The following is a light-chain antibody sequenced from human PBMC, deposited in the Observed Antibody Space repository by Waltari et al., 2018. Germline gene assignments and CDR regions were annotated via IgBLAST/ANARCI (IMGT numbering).Light chain of an antibody. J-gene: IGKJ4*01. CDR2: GAS. V-gene: IGKV3-20*01. CDR1: QSVSSSY. Sequence: EIVLTQSPGTLSLSPGERATLSCRASQSVSSSYFACYQQKPGQAPRLLIYGASSRATGIPDRFSGRGSGTDFTLTISRLEPEDFAVYYCQQYGSSPLTFGGGTKVEIK. CDR3: QQYGSSPLT.